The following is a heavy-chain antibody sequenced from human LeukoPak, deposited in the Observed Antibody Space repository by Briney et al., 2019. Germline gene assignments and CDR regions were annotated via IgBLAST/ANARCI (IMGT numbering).Heavy chain of an antibody. Sequence: ASVKVSCKASGYTFTSYGISWVRQAPGQGLEWMGWISGYNGNTNYAQKVQGSVSMTTDTSTSTAYMELRSLTSDDTAVYYCARSGRGTYYYFDLWGQGTLVTVSS. J-gene: IGHJ4*02. CDR1: GYTFTSYG. CDR3: ARSGRGTYYYFDL. D-gene: IGHD3-10*01. CDR2: ISGYNGNT. V-gene: IGHV1-18*01.